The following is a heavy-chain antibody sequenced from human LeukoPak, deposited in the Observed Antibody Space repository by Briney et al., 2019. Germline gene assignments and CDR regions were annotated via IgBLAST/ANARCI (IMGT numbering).Heavy chain of an antibody. D-gene: IGHD4-17*01. J-gene: IGHJ1*01. CDR3: ARDGLATVRGG. V-gene: IGHV3-48*03. Sequence: PGGSLRLSCAGSGFTFSSYEMNWVRQAPGKGLEWVSYISSSGSTIYYADSVKGRFTISRDNAKNSLYLQMNSLRAEDTAVYYCARDGLATVRGGWGQGTLVTVSS. CDR1: GFTFSSYE. CDR2: ISSSGSTI.